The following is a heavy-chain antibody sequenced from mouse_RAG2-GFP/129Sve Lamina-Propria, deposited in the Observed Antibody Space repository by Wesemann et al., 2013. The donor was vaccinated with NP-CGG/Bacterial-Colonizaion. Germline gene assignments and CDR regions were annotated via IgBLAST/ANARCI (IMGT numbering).Heavy chain of an antibody. Sequence: CLEWVAAINSNGGSTYYPDTVKDRFTISRDNAKNTLYLQMSSLRSEDTALYYCARQWDYGNYFDYWGQGTTLTVSS. D-gene: IGHD2-1*01. V-gene: IGHV5-6-2*01. J-gene: IGHJ2*01. CDR3: ARQWDYGNYFDY. CDR2: INSNGGST.